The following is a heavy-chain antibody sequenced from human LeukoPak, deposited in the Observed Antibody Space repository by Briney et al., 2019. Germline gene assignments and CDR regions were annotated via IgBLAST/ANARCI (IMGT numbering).Heavy chain of an antibody. Sequence: PGGSLRLSCAASGFTFDDYGMSWVRHAPGKGLEWVSGINWNGGSTGYADSVKGRFTISRDNAKNSLYLQMNSLRAEDTALYYCARGRDSGSYLYFDYWGQGTLVTVSS. V-gene: IGHV3-20*04. D-gene: IGHD1-26*01. J-gene: IGHJ4*02. CDR2: INWNGGST. CDR3: ARGRDSGSYLYFDY. CDR1: GFTFDDYG.